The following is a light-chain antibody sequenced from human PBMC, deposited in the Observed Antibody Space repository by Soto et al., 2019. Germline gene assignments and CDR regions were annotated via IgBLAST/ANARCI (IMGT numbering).Light chain of an antibody. CDR3: QQDYNLLYT. CDR1: QSVRSSY. Sequence: EIVMTQSPATLSLSPGERATLSCRASQSVRSSYLSWYQQKPGQAPRLLIYGASTRATGIPGRFSGSGSGTDFTLTISSLQPEDFAVYYCQQDYNLLYTFGQGTKLEIK. CDR2: GAS. V-gene: IGKV3D-7*01. J-gene: IGKJ2*01.